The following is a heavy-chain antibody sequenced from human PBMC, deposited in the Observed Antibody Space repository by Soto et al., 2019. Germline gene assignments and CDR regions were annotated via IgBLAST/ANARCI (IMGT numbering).Heavy chain of an antibody. CDR3: ATDYQAY. CDR1: GCTLSSNR. V-gene: IGHV3-7*01. Sequence: EVQLVESGGGLVQPGGSLRLSCAASGCTLSSNRMIWVRQAPGKGLEWVAKINQDGGVRYYVDSVKGRFTISRDNAKNSLYLQMNSLRAEDTAVYYCATDYQAYWGQGTLVTVSS. D-gene: IGHD3-16*02. CDR2: INQDGGVR. J-gene: IGHJ4*02.